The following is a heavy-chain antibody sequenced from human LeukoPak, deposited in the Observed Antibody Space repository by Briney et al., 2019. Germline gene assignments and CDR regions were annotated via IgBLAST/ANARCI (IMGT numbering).Heavy chain of an antibody. J-gene: IGHJ6*02. CDR1: GFTFSSYE. V-gene: IGHV3-74*01. D-gene: IGHD3-3*01. CDR3: VREGAYDFSTYYGMDV. CDR2: INSDGSST. Sequence: GGSLRLSCAASGFTFSSYEMNWVRQAPGKGLVWVSRINSDGSSTSYADSVKGRFTISRDNAKNTLYLQMNSLRAEDTAVYYCVREGAYDFSTYYGMDVWGQGTTVTVSS.